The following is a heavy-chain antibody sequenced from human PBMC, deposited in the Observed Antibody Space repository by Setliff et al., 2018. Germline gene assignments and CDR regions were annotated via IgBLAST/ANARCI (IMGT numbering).Heavy chain of an antibody. V-gene: IGHV1-69*13. J-gene: IGHJ6*03. CDR2: IIPIFGTT. D-gene: IGHD2-21*01. CDR1: GGTFQNYG. Sequence: SVKVSCKASGGTFQNYGLTWVRQAPGQGLEWMGGIIPIFGTTNYALSFKGRVTFTADDSTSTAYMDLSRLTSEDTAVYYCARVLGVDFQYYYLDIWGKGTTVTVSS. CDR3: ARVLGVDFQYYYLDI.